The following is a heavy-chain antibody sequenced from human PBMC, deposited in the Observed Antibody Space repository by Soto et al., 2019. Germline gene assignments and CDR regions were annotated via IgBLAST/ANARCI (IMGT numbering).Heavy chain of an antibody. V-gene: IGHV1-69*02. CDR2: IIPILGIA. CDR1: SSYT. Sequence: SSYTISWVRQAPGQGLEWMGRIIPILGIANYAQKFQGRVTIAADKSTSTAYMELSSLRSEDTAVYYCASYRATTGAFDIWGQGTMVTFSS. D-gene: IGHD1-1*01. CDR3: ASYRATTGAFDI. J-gene: IGHJ3*02.